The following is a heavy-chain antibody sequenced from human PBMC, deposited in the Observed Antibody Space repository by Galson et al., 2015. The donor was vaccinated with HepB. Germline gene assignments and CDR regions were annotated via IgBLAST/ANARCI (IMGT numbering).Heavy chain of an antibody. V-gene: IGHV3-21*01. CDR3: ARADQIVVVVAARYYYYYGMDV. J-gene: IGHJ6*02. D-gene: IGHD2-15*01. CDR2: ISSSSSYI. CDR1: GFTFSSYS. Sequence: SLRLSCAASGFTFSSYSMNWVRQAPGKGLEWVSSISSSSSYIYYADSVKGRFTISRDNAKNSLYLQMNSLRAEDTAVYYCARADQIVVVVAARYYYYYGMDVWGQGTTVTVSS.